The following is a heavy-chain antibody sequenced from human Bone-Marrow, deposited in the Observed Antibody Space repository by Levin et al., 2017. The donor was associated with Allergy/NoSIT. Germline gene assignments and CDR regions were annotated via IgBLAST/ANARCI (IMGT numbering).Heavy chain of an antibody. D-gene: IGHD1-26*01. Sequence: ASVKVSCKTSGYTFTNYEINWVRRAPGQGLEWMGWMNPNSGDTGYAQKFQGRVTMTRDTSTATAVMELNSLTSEDTAVYYCARGLDIIVIVGTTPFDNWGQGTPVTVSP. V-gene: IGHV1-8*02. CDR3: ARGLDIIVIVGTTPFDN. CDR2: MNPNSGDT. J-gene: IGHJ4*02. CDR1: GYTFTNYE.